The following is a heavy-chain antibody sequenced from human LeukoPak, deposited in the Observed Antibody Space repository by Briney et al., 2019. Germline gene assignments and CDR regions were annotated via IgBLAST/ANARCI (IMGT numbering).Heavy chain of an antibody. CDR2: ISSPGSTI. Sequence: TGGSLRLSCAASGFTFSNYRMNWVRQAPGKGLEWVSYISSPGSTIYYADSVKGRFTISRDNAKNSLYLQMNSLRAEDTAVYYCAKWPLIVGATNGIGPIGGGGYYFDYWGQGTLVTVSS. J-gene: IGHJ4*02. D-gene: IGHD1-26*01. CDR3: AKWPLIVGATNGIGPIGGGGYYFDY. V-gene: IGHV3-48*01. CDR1: GFTFSNYR.